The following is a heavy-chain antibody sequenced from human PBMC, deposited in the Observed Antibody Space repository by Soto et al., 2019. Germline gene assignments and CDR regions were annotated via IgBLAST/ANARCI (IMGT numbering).Heavy chain of an antibody. J-gene: IGHJ4*02. CDR1: GYSFPRFK. CDR3: ARPKDYDDCLDS. Sequence: ASVTVSRMPSGYSFPRFKIHCVRPAPGQRLEWMGWINAGSSNTKYSQNFRGRVTFARDTTANTAYMELTRLISEDAAVYYCARPKDYDDCLDSWGQGTLVTVSS. D-gene: IGHD3-22*01. CDR2: INAGSSNT. V-gene: IGHV1-3*01.